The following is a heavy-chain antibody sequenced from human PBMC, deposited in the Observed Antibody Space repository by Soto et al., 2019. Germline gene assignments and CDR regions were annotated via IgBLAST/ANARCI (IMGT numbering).Heavy chain of an antibody. CDR1: GFTFSSYG. Sequence: GGSLRLSCAASGFTFSSYGMHWVRQAPGKGLVWVSVICNDGSSTSYADSVKGRFTISRDNAKNTLYLQMNSLRAEDTAVYYCASQGIAAAGDAFDIWGQGTMVTVSS. V-gene: IGHV3-74*01. D-gene: IGHD6-13*01. J-gene: IGHJ3*02. CDR3: ASQGIAAAGDAFDI. CDR2: ICNDGSST.